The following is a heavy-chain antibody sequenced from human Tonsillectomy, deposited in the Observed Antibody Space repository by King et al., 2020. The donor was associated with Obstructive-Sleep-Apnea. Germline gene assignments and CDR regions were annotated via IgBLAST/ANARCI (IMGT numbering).Heavy chain of an antibody. Sequence: VQLVESGGGLVKPGGSLRLSCAASGFTFSDYYMSWVRQAPGKGLECVSHISSSGTTRYYADSVKGRFTISRDNAKSSLYLQMNGLRAEDTAVYYCARVPVSWGPQGHPIDYWGQGTLVTVSS. CDR2: ISSSGTTR. V-gene: IGHV3-11*01. J-gene: IGHJ4*02. CDR1: GFTFSDYY. D-gene: IGHD3-16*01. CDR3: ARVPVSWGPQGHPIDY.